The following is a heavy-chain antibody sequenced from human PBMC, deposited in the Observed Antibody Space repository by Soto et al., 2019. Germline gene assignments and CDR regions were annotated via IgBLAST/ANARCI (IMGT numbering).Heavy chain of an antibody. V-gene: IGHV1-3*05. D-gene: IGHD3-10*01. CDR1: GYTFTNYA. J-gene: IGHJ6*02. Sequence: QVQVVQSGAEEKKPGASVKVSCRASGYTFTNYAIHWVCQAPGQRLEWMGWISPGNGNTKYSQKFQGRVTITGDTSASTAYMELSRLRSEDMAVYYCARRGDGMDVWGQGATVTVSS. CDR3: ARRGDGMDV. CDR2: ISPGNGNT.